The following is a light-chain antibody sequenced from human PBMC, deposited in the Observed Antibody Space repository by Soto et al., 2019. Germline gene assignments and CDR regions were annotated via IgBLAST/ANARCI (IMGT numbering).Light chain of an antibody. CDR1: QSVSSNY. J-gene: IGKJ5*01. Sequence: EIVLTQSPGTLSLSPGERATLSCRASQSVSSNYVAWFHQKPGQAPRLLIYGASSRATGVPDRFSASGSGTDFTLTISRLEPEDFALYYCQQYGGSPITFGQGTRLEIK. CDR2: GAS. V-gene: IGKV3-20*01. CDR3: QQYGGSPIT.